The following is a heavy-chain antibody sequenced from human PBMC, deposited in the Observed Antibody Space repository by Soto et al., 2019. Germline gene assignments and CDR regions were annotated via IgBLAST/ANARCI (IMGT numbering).Heavy chain of an antibody. J-gene: IGHJ4*02. Sequence: SVKVSCKASGGTFSSYAISWVRQAPGQGLEWMGGIIPIFGTANYAQKFQGRVTITADESTSTAYMELSSLRSEDTAVYYCARDLSTIIAVAGTYQPGPFDYWGQGTLVTSPQ. V-gene: IGHV1-69*13. D-gene: IGHD6-19*01. CDR2: IIPIFGTA. CDR3: ARDLSTIIAVAGTYQPGPFDY. CDR1: GGTFSSYA.